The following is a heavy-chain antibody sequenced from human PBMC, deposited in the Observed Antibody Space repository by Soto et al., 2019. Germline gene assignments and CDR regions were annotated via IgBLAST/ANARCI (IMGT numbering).Heavy chain of an antibody. CDR2: IIPIFGTA. Sequence: QVQLVQSGAEVKKPGSSVKVSCKASGGTFSSYAISCVRQAPGQGLEWMGGIIPIFGTANYAQKFQGRVTITADESTSTAYMELSSLRSEDTAVYYCARRGGRGYSYGYYFDYWGQGTLVTVSS. J-gene: IGHJ4*02. CDR3: ARRGGRGYSYGYYFDY. V-gene: IGHV1-69*01. D-gene: IGHD5-18*01. CDR1: GGTFSSYA.